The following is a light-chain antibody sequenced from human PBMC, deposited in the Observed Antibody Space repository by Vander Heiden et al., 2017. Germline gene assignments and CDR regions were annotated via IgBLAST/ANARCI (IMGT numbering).Light chain of an antibody. J-gene: IGKJ5*01. Sequence: DIQLTQSPSFLSASVGDRVTITCRASQGISSYLDWYQQKPGKAPKLLIYAASTLQSGVPSRFSGSGSGTEFTLTISSLQPEDDATYYCQQHNSYTPITFGQGTRLEIK. CDR2: AAS. V-gene: IGKV1-9*01. CDR1: QGISSY. CDR3: QQHNSYTPIT.